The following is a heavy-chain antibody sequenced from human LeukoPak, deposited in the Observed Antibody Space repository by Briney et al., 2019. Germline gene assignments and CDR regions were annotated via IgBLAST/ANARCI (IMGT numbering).Heavy chain of an antibody. CDR1: GGSISSGGYS. CDR3: ASTGIAAAGTRGWGAFDI. V-gene: IGHV4-30-2*01. CDR2: IYHSGST. J-gene: IGHJ3*02. D-gene: IGHD6-13*01. Sequence: TSETLSLTCAVSGGSISSGGYSWSWIRQPPGKGLEWIGYIYHSGSTYYNPSLKSRVTTSVDRSKNQFSLKLSSVTAADTAVYYCASTGIAAAGTRGWGAFDIWGQGTTVTVSS.